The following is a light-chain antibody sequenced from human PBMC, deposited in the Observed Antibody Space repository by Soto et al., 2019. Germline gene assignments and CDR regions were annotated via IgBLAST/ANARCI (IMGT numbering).Light chain of an antibody. CDR3: CSYAGSYIYV. J-gene: IGLJ1*01. V-gene: IGLV2-11*01. CDR2: DVS. Sequence: QSVLTQPRSVSGSPGQSVTISCTGTSSDVGGYNAVSWYQQNPGKAPKFMIYDVSKRPSGVPDRFSGSKSGNTASLTISGLQAEDEADYYCCSYAGSYIYVFGTGTQLTVL. CDR1: SSDVGGYNA.